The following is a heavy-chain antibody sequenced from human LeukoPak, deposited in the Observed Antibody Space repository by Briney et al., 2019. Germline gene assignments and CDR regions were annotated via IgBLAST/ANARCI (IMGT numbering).Heavy chain of an antibody. CDR2: ISYDGSNK. J-gene: IGHJ4*02. D-gene: IGHD5-18*01. CDR3: ARDRTAMVAYFDY. V-gene: IGHV3-30-3*01. Sequence: GGSLRLSCAASGFXFSSYAIHWVRQAPGKGLEWVAVISYDGSNKYYADSVKGRFTISRDNSKNTLYLQMNSLRAEDTAVYYCARDRTAMVAYFDYWGQGTLVTVSS. CDR1: GFXFSSYA.